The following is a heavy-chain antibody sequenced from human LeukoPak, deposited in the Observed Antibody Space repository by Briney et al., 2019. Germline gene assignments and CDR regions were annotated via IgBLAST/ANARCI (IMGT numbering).Heavy chain of an antibody. CDR3: ARGSKWELTRPFDY. J-gene: IGHJ4*02. D-gene: IGHD1-26*01. V-gene: IGHV4-34*01. CDR1: GGSFSGYY. CDR2: IYYSGST. Sequence: SETLSLTCAVYGGSFSGYYWGWIRQPPGKGLEWIGSIYYSGSTYYNPSLKSRVAISVDTSRNQFSLKLSSVTAADTAVYYCARGSKWELTRPFDYWGQGTLVTVSS.